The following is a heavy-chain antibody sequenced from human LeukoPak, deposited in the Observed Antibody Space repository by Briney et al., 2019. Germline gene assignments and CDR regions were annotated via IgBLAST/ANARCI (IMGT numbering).Heavy chain of an antibody. Sequence: SETLSVTCTVSGGSISSYYWSWIRQPPGKGLECIGYIYYSGSTNYNPSLKSRVTISVDTSKNQFSLRLSSVTAADTAVYYCARRTYFYDSSGYYFDYWGQGTLVTVSS. V-gene: IGHV4-59*01. J-gene: IGHJ4*02. CDR3: ARRTYFYDSSGYYFDY. D-gene: IGHD3-22*01. CDR2: IYYSGST. CDR1: GGSISSYY.